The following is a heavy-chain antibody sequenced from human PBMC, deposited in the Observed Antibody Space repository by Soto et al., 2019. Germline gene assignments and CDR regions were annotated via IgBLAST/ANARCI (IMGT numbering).Heavy chain of an antibody. J-gene: IGHJ4*02. Sequence: HPGGSLRLSCAASGFTFNKHAMNWVRQAPGKGLEWVSAISGRGDSTYYADSVKGRFTISRDNSKNTLYLQMNSLRAEDTAVYYCAKAGPSSGYYYASDYWGQGTLVTVSS. CDR1: GFTFNKHA. V-gene: IGHV3-23*01. D-gene: IGHD3-22*01. CDR2: ISGRGDST. CDR3: AKAGPSSGYYYASDY.